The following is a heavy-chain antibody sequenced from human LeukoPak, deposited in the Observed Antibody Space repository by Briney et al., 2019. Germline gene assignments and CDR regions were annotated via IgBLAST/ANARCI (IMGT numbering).Heavy chain of an antibody. Sequence: PGGSLRLSCAASGFTFSSYAMSWVRQAPGKGLGWVSAISGSGGSTYYADSVKGRFTISRDNSKNTLYLQMNSLRAEDTAVYYCAKYSTKGTRITMIVVVITYFDYWGQGTLVTVSS. J-gene: IGHJ4*02. CDR1: GFTFSSYA. D-gene: IGHD3-22*01. CDR2: ISGSGGST. V-gene: IGHV3-23*01. CDR3: AKYSTKGTRITMIVVVITYFDY.